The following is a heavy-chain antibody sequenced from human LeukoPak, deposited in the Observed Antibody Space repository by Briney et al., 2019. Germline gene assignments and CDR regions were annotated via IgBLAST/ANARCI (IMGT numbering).Heavy chain of an antibody. CDR1: GFTFSSYS. D-gene: IGHD3-22*01. CDR2: ISSSSSYI. V-gene: IGHV3-21*01. CDR3: ARGKWGYYCDSSGYYYGFDY. J-gene: IGHJ4*02. Sequence: GGSLRLSCAASGFTFSSYSMNWVRQAPGKGLEWVSSISSSSSYIYYADSVKGRFTISRDNAKNSLYLQMNSLRAEDTAVYYCARGKWGYYCDSSGYYYGFDYWGQGTLVTVSS.